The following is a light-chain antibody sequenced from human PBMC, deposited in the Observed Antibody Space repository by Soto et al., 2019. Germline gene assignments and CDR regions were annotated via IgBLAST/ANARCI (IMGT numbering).Light chain of an antibody. Sequence: DIVLTQSPDTLSLSPGERATLSCRASQSVRSNSLAWYQQKPGQAPRLLIYGASSRAAGIPDRFSGSASGTDFALTISRLEPEDFAVYYCHQYALSPFTFGPGTKVD. CDR1: QSVRSNS. CDR2: GAS. CDR3: HQYALSPFT. V-gene: IGKV3-20*01. J-gene: IGKJ3*01.